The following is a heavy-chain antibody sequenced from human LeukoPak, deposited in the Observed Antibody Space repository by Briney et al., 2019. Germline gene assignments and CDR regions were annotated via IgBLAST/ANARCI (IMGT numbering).Heavy chain of an antibody. CDR1: GYTFTSYD. CDR3: ARRPSKKYYDILTGYYPFDY. Sequence: ASVKVSCKASGYTFTSYDINWVRQATGQGLEWMGWMNPNSGNTGYAQKFQGRVTMTRNTSISTAYMELSSLRSEDTAVYYCARRPSKKYYDILTGYYPFDYWGQGTLVTVSS. CDR2: MNPNSGNT. J-gene: IGHJ4*02. D-gene: IGHD3-9*01. V-gene: IGHV1-8*01.